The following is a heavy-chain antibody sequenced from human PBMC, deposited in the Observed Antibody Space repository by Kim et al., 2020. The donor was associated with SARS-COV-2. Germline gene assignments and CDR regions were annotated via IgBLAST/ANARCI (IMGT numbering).Heavy chain of an antibody. J-gene: IGHJ5*02. D-gene: IGHD3-22*01. Sequence: GESLQISCKGSGYSFTSYWIGWVRQMPGKGLEWMGIIYPGDSDTRYSPSFQGQVTISADKSISTAYLQWSSLKASDTAMYYCARRRYYDSSGYYYVGNWFDPWGQGTLVTVSS. CDR1: GYSFTSYW. V-gene: IGHV5-51*01. CDR3: ARRRYYDSSGYYYVGNWFDP. CDR2: IYPGDSDT.